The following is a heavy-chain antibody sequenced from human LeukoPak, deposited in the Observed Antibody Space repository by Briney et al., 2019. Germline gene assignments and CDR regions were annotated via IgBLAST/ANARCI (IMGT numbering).Heavy chain of an antibody. CDR1: GFTFRSYA. CDR2: ISGSGSST. J-gene: IGHJ4*02. D-gene: IGHD6-13*01. V-gene: IGHV3-23*01. CDR3: TKSFGPVIAAAGAGTD. Sequence: GGSLRLSCGASGFTFRSYAMSWVRQAPGKGLEGVSVISGSGSSTYYADSVKGRFTISRDNSKNTLYMQMNSLRAEDTAVYYCTKSFGPVIAAAGAGTDWGQGTLVTVS.